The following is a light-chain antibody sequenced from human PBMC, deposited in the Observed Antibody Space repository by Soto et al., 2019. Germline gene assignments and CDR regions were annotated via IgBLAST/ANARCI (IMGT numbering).Light chain of an antibody. V-gene: IGKV3-11*01. J-gene: IGKJ1*01. Sequence: IVFTQSPIALSLSPGERATRSCRASQNISSYLIWYQQKPGQAPRLLMYDVSNRATGIPARFSGSGSGTDFTLTISSLEPEDLAVYYCQQRSNWPRTFAQGTKVDIK. CDR1: QNISSY. CDR2: DVS. CDR3: QQRSNWPRT.